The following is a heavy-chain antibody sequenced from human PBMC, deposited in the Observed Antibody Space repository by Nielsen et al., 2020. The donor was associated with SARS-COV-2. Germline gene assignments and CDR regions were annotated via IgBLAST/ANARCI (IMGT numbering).Heavy chain of an antibody. J-gene: IGHJ5*02. D-gene: IGHD3-10*01. CDR2: IYYSGST. CDR3: ARESSGDGWFDP. Sequence: GSLRLSCTVSGGSISSYYWSWIRQPPGKGLEWIGYIYYSGSTNYNPSLKSRVTISVDTSKNQFSLKLSSVTAADTAVYYCARESSGDGWFDPWGQGTLVTVSS. V-gene: IGHV4-59*01. CDR1: GGSISSYY.